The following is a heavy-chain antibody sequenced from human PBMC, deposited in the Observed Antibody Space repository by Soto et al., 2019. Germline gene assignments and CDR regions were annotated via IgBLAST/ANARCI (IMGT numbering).Heavy chain of an antibody. Sequence: QLQLQESGPGLVKSSETLSLTCTVSGGSFSPNYWSWIRQPPGKGLEWVGYIYYAGSTSYNPSLKRRVTISLDPSTSQFSLSLSSVTASDTAVYYCARLGAYYQSLDPWGPGTLVTVSS. V-gene: IGHV4-59*08. J-gene: IGHJ5*02. D-gene: IGHD2-2*01. CDR1: GGSFSPNY. CDR3: ARLGAYYQSLDP. CDR2: IYYAGST.